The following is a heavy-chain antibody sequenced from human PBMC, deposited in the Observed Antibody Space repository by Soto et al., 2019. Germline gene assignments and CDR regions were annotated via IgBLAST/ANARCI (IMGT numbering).Heavy chain of an antibody. D-gene: IGHD1-1*01. CDR3: ASWHEREHAYDV. CDR1: GLTVSGKKY. Sequence: DVQLVESGGGLIQPGASLRLSCAAFGLTVSGKKYVAWVRQAPGKGLEWVSALYDVDSSFYADSVKGRFTTSSDSSKTTVYLQMNGLRPDDTAVYYCASWHEREHAYDVWGPGTTVTVSS. V-gene: IGHV3-53*01. J-gene: IGHJ3*01. CDR2: LYDVDSS.